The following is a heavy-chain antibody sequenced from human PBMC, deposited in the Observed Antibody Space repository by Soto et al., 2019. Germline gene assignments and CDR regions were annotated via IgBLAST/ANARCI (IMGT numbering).Heavy chain of an antibody. V-gene: IGHV1-69*06. Sequence: QVQLVQSGAEVKKPGSSVKVSCKASGGTFSSYAISWVRQAPGQGLEWMGGIIPIFGTANYAQKFQGRVTITADKSTSTAYMELSSRRYEDTAVYYCASRMPPNLRYGMDVWGQGTTVTVSS. D-gene: IGHD2-2*01. J-gene: IGHJ6*02. CDR1: GGTFSSYA. CDR3: ASRMPPNLRYGMDV. CDR2: IIPIFGTA.